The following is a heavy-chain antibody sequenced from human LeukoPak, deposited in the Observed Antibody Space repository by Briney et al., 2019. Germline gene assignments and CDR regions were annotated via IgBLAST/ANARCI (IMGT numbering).Heavy chain of an antibody. Sequence: ASVTVSCKASGYTFTSYGISWVRPAPGQGLEWMGWISANNGNTNYAEKLQGRVTMTTDTSTSTAYMELRSLRSDDTAVYYCARDRGRFCSSTSCYRPDYFDYWGQGTLVTVSS. CDR2: ISANNGNT. D-gene: IGHD2-2*02. J-gene: IGHJ4*02. CDR3: ARDRGRFCSSTSCYRPDYFDY. CDR1: GYTFTSYG. V-gene: IGHV1-18*01.